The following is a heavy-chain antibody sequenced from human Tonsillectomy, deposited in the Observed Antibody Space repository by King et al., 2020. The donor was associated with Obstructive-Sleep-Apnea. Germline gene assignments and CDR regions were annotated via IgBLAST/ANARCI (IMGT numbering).Heavy chain of an antibody. Sequence: VQLVESGAEVKKPGASVKVSCKASGYTFTSYGISWVRQAPGQGLEWMGWISAYNGNTNYAQKLQGRVTMTTDTSTSTAYMELRSLRSDDTAVYYCARADGYCSGGSCTGYFQHWGQGTLVTVSS. D-gene: IGHD2-15*01. J-gene: IGHJ1*01. V-gene: IGHV1-18*04. CDR2: ISAYNGNT. CDR3: ARADGYCSGGSCTGYFQH. CDR1: GYTFTSYG.